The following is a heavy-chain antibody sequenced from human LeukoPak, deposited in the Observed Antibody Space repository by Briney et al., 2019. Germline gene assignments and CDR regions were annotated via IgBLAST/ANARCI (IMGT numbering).Heavy chain of an antibody. Sequence: SVKVSCKASGGTFSSYAISWVRQAPGQGLEWMGGIIPIFGTANYAQKFQGRVTITADESTSTAYMELSSLRSEDTAVYYCAREGRVATIVSPSGYNWLDPWGQGTLVTVSS. V-gene: IGHV1-69*13. CDR1: GGTFSSYA. D-gene: IGHD5-12*01. J-gene: IGHJ5*02. CDR3: AREGRVATIVSPSGYNWLDP. CDR2: IIPIFGTA.